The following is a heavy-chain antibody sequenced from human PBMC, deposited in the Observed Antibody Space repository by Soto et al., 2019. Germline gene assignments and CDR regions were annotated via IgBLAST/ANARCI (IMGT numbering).Heavy chain of an antibody. J-gene: IGHJ6*03. D-gene: IGHD1-7*01. CDR1: GFTFSSYG. Sequence: GGSLRLSCAASGFTFSSYGMHWVRQAPGKGLEWVAVIWYDGSNKYYADSVKGRFTISRDNSKNTLYLQMNSLRAEDTAVYYCARDRSGLETGTTMVSFYYYYYMDVWGKGTTVTVSS. CDR3: ARDRSGLETGTTMVSFYYYYYMDV. CDR2: IWYDGSNK. V-gene: IGHV3-33*01.